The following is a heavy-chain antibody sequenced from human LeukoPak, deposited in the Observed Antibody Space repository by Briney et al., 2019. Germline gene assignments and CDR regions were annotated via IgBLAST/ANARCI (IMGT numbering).Heavy chain of an antibody. CDR2: FDPEDGET. V-gene: IGHV1-24*01. D-gene: IGHD2/OR15-2a*01. J-gene: IGHJ4*02. CDR3: ATDVPQDYFPVFDY. Sequence: EASVKVSCKVSGYTLTELFMHWVRQAPGKGLEWMGGFDPEDGETIYAQKFQSRVTMTEDTSTDTAYMELSSLRSEDTAVYYCATDVPQDYFPVFDYWGQGTLVTVSS. CDR1: GYTLTELF.